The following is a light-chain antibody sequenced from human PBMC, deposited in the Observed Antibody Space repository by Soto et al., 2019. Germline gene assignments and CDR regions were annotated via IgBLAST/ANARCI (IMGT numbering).Light chain of an antibody. J-gene: IGLJ1*01. CDR1: SSDVGPYNY. CDR3: ASYRTSATYV. V-gene: IGLV2-14*03. Sequence: QSALTQPASVSGSPGQSITISCTGTSSDVGPYNYVSWYQQHPGKAPKLMIYDVSDRPSGVSARFSGSKSGYTASLTISGPQAEDEADYYCASYRTSATYVFGTGSKVSVL. CDR2: DVS.